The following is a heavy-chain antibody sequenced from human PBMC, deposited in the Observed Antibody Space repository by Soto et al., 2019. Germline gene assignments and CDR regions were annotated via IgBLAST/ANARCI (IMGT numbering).Heavy chain of an antibody. Sequence: SPSVTCTVSCSSISSRGYSWSWIRQPPGKGLEWIGYIYQSGSTYYNPSLKSRVTISVDRSKNQFSLKLSSVTAADTAVYYCASTLYGSGTYYDSYPSLYWGQGTLVPVS. V-gene: IGHV4-30-2*01. CDR3: ASTLYGSGTYYDSYPSLY. CDR2: IYQSGST. J-gene: IGHJ4*02. CDR1: CSSISSRGYS. D-gene: IGHD3-10*01.